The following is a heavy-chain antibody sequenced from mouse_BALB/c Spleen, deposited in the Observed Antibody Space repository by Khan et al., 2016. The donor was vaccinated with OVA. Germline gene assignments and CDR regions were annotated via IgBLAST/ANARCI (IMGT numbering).Heavy chain of an antibody. CDR3: ARRGLRWDFDY. CDR1: GYTFVNYW. V-gene: IGHV1-7*01. CDR2: INPTTGYT. Sequence: QMQLEESGAELAKPGASLKMSCKASGYTFVNYWILWIKQRPGQGLEWIGYINPTTGYTEYNQNFKDKATLTADKSSSTAYMQLSSLTSEDSTVYYCARRGLRWDFDYWGQGTTLTVSS. D-gene: IGHD1-1*01. J-gene: IGHJ2*01.